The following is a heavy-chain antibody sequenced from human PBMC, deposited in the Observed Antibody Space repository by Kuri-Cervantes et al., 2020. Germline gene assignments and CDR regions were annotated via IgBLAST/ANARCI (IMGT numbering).Heavy chain of an antibody. J-gene: IGHJ4*02. CDR1: GYSISSGYY. Sequence: SQTLSLTCAVSGYSISSGYYWSWIRQPPGKGLEWIGEINHSGSTNYNPSLKSRVTISVDTSKNQFSLKLSSVTAADTAVYYCARRRITMIVVVITSGFDYWGQGTLVTVSS. CDR2: INHSGST. D-gene: IGHD3-22*01. V-gene: IGHV4-34*01. CDR3: ARRRITMIVVVITSGFDY.